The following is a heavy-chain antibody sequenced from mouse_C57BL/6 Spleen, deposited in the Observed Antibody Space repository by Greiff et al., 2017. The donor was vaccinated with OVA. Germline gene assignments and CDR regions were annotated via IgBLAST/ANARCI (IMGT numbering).Heavy chain of an antibody. V-gene: IGHV2-2*01. CDR1: GFSLTSYG. J-gene: IGHJ2*01. CDR3: ARYYDYDAYYFDY. Sequence: QVQLQQSGPGLVQPSQSLSITCTVSGFSLTSYGVHWVRQSPGKGLEWLGVIWSGGSTDYNAAFISRLSISKDNSKSQVFFKMNSLQADDTAIYYCARYYDYDAYYFDYWGQGTTLTVSS. D-gene: IGHD2-4*01. CDR2: IWSGGST.